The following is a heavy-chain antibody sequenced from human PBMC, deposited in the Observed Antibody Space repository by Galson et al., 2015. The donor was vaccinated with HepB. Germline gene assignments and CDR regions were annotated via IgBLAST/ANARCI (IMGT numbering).Heavy chain of an antibody. J-gene: IGHJ5*02. Sequence: SLRLSCAASGFTFSTYSMNWVRQAPGKGLEWVSYVSGRSDFKHYADSVKGRFTISRDNAKNSLFLQMDSLRVDDTGLYYCVRGSAVAGYDQWGQGTLVTVSA. CDR3: VRGSAVAGYDQ. V-gene: IGHV3-21*01. D-gene: IGHD6-19*01. CDR2: VSGRSDFK. CDR1: GFTFSTYS.